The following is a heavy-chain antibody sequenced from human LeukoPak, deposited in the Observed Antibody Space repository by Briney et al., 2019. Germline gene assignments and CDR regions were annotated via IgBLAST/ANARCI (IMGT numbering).Heavy chain of an antibody. CDR2: INPNSGGT. J-gene: IGHJ3*02. CDR3: ATFADVSGHAFDI. V-gene: IGHV1-2*04. Sequence: ASVKVSCKASGYTFTGYYMHWVRQAPGQGLEWMGWINPNSGGTNYAQKFQGWVTMTRDTSISTAYMELSRLRSDDTAVYYCATFADVSGHAFDIWGQGTMVTVSS. CDR1: GYTFTGYY. D-gene: IGHD2-15*01.